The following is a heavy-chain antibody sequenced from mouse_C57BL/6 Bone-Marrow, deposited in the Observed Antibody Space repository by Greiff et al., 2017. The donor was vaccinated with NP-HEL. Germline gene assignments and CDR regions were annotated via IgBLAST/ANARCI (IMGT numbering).Heavy chain of an antibody. V-gene: IGHV6-6*01. Sequence: EVKVEESGGGLVQPGGSMKLSCAASGFTFSDAWMDWVRQSPEKGLEWVAEIRNKANNHATYYAESVKGRFTISRDDSKSSVYLQMNSLRAEDTGIYYCTRRGSNYGLYYFDYWGQGTTLTVSS. CDR3: TRRGSNYGLYYFDY. J-gene: IGHJ2*01. D-gene: IGHD2-5*01. CDR2: IRNKANNHAT. CDR1: GFTFSDAW.